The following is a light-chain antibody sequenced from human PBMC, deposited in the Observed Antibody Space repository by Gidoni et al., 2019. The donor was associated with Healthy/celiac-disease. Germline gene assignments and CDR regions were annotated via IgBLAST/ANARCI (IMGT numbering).Light chain of an antibody. CDR2: DAS. J-gene: IGKJ2*01. V-gene: IGKV3-11*01. CDR3: QQRSNWPYT. CDR1: KSVSSY. Sequence: EIVLTQSPATLSLSPVERATLSCRASKSVSSYLAWYQQKPGQAPRLLIYDASNRATGITARFSGSGSGTDFTLTISSLEPEDFEVYYCQQRSNWPYTFGQGTKLEIK.